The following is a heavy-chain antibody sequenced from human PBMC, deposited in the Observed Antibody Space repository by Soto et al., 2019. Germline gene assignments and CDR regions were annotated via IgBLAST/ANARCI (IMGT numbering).Heavy chain of an antibody. D-gene: IGHD5-12*01. Sequence: PGGSLRLSCAASGFTLGNYWMTWVRQAPGKGLEWVANIKQDGSEEFYVDSVKGRFTISRDNAKNSLYLQMNSLRAEDTAVYYCARDGNVLMATINIFDYWGQGTLVTVSS. J-gene: IGHJ4*02. CDR1: GFTLGNYW. CDR2: IKQDGSEE. CDR3: ARDGNVLMATINIFDY. V-gene: IGHV3-7*01.